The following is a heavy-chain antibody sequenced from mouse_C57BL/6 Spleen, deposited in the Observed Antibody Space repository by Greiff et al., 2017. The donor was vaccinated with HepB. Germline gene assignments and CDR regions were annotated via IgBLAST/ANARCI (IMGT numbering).Heavy chain of an antibody. D-gene: IGHD2-2*01. CDR2: INPNNGGT. J-gene: IGHJ1*03. CDR1: GYTFTDYN. CDR3: ARRGYYGYLWYFDV. Sequence: VQLQQSGPELVKPGASVKIPCKASGYTFTDYNMDWVKQSHGKSLEWIGDINPNNGGTIYNQKFKGKATLTVDKSSSTAYMELRSLTSEDTAVYYCARRGYYGYLWYFDVWGTGTTVTVSS. V-gene: IGHV1-18*01.